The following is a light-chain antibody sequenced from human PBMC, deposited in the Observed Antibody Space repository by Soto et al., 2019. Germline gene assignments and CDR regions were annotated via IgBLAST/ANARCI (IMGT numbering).Light chain of an antibody. CDR3: EAWDGSRNVVL. J-gene: IGLJ2*01. V-gene: IGLV1-44*01. Sequence: QSVLTQPPSASGTPGQRVTISCSGSSSNIGTNTVNWYQHLPGSAPKLLIFSNNQRPSGVPDRFSGSKSGTSASLAISGLQTDAEAGYYCEAWDGSRNVVLVGGGTKRTV. CDR1: SSNIGTNT. CDR2: SNN.